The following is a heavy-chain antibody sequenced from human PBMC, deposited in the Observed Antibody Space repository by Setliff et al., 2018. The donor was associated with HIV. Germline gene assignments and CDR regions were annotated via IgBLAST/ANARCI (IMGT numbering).Heavy chain of an antibody. CDR1: GFTFSSYS. D-gene: IGHD3-22*01. J-gene: IGHJ4*02. CDR2: MSGSGGST. V-gene: IGHV3-23*01. CDR3: AKTYYYDSSGYYYFDS. Sequence: PGGSLRLSCAASGFTFSSYSMNWVRQAPGKGLEWVSVMSGSGGSTYSADSVKGRFTISRDNSKNTLYLQMNSLRAEDTAIYYCAKTYYYDSSGYYYFDSWGQGTLVTVSS.